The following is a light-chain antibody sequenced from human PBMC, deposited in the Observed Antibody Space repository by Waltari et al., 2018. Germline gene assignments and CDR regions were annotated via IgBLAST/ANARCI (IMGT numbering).Light chain of an antibody. V-gene: IGKV3D-15*01. CDR3: LQRSNWPFT. Sequence: EIVMTQSPATLSLSPGERATLSCRASQSVSSSLAWYQQKPGQAPRLLIYGASTRATGIRDRFSGSGSGTDFTLTISSLEPEDVGVYYCLQRSNWPFTFGPGTKLDIK. J-gene: IGKJ3*01. CDR1: QSVSSS. CDR2: GAS.